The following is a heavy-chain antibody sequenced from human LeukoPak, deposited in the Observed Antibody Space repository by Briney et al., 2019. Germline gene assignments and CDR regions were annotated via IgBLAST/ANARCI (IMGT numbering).Heavy chain of an antibody. CDR1: GFTFSSYW. J-gene: IGHJ4*02. V-gene: IGHV3-7*01. CDR3: ARDRQDNSDYYDSSGYYPFDY. Sequence: GGSLRLSCAASGFTFSSYWMSWVRQAPGKGLEWVANIKQDGSEKYYVDSVKGRFTISRDNAKNSLYLQMNSLRAEDTAVYYCARDRQDNSDYYDSSGYYPFDYWGQGTLVTVSS. CDR2: IKQDGSEK. D-gene: IGHD3-22*01.